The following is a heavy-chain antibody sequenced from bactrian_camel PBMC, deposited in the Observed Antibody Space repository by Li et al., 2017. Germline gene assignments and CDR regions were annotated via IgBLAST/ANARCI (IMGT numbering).Heavy chain of an antibody. CDR1: GYTGVDNC. D-gene: IGHD2*01. CDR3: VLEAQDGDSYYCGTRGY. V-gene: IGHV3S6*01. Sequence: HVQLVESGGGPVPAGGSLRLSCAASGYTGVDNCMAWFRQAPGKERVGVASIYTPSSATYYADSVKGRFTISQDNAENTVYLQMTNLKPEDTAWYYCVLEAQDGDSYYCGTRGYWGQGTQVTVS. J-gene: IGHJ6*01. CDR2: IYTPSSAT.